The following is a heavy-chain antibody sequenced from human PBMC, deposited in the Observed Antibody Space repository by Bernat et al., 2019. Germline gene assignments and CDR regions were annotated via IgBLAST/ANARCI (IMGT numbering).Heavy chain of an antibody. CDR1: GGSISSGDYY. Sequence: QVQLQESGPGLVKPSQTLSLTCTVSGGSISSGDYYWSWIRQPPGKGLEWIGYIYYSGSTYYNPSLKSRVTISVDTSKNQFSLKLSTVTAADTAVYYCARDRDYGDYWSFLDYWGQGTLVTVSS. CDR3: ARDRDYGDYWSFLDY. J-gene: IGHJ4*02. CDR2: IYYSGST. V-gene: IGHV4-30-4*01. D-gene: IGHD4-17*01.